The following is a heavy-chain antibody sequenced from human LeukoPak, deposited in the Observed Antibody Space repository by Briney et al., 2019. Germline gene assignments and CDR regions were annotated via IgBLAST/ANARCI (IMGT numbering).Heavy chain of an antibody. V-gene: IGHV1-18*04. D-gene: IGHD5-12*01. CDR2: ISGYNGNT. J-gene: IGHJ2*01. CDR3: ARVSTNSRVGGYDPQWYFDL. CDR1: GYTFINYG. Sequence: GASVKVSCTASGYTFINYGFTWVRQPPGQGLERMGWISGYNGNTNYLQKFQGRVTMTTDTSTNTVYMELRSLSSDDTAVYYCARVSTNSRVGGYDPQWYFDLWGRGTLVTVSS.